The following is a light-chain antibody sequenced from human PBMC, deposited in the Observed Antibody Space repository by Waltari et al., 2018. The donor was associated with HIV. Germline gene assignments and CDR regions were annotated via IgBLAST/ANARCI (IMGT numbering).Light chain of an antibody. CDR1: SSDIGRYIF. CDR3: SSYISSSTLI. J-gene: IGLJ2*01. V-gene: IGLV2-14*03. CDR2: DVS. Sequence: QSALTQPASVSGSPGQSITISCTGTSSDIGRYIFVSWYQQHPGKAPKLMIYDVSNRPSGVSNRFSGSKSGNTASLTISGLQAEDEADYYCSSYISSSTLIFGGGTKVTVL.